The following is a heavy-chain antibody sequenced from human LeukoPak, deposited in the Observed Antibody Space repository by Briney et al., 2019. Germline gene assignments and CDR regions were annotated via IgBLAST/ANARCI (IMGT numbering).Heavy chain of an antibody. CDR3: ARLTGGSYLDY. CDR2: IWYDGSNK. Sequence: GGSLRLSCGASGFTFSSYGMQWVRQAPGKGLEWVAVIWYDGSNKKYADSVKGRFTISRDNSKNTLYLQMDSLRAEDTSVYYCARLTGGSYLDYWGQGTLVTVSS. J-gene: IGHJ4*02. V-gene: IGHV3-33*01. D-gene: IGHD1-14*01. CDR1: GFTFSSYG.